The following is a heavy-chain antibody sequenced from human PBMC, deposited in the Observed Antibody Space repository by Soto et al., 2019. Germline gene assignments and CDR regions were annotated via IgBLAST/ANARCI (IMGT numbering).Heavy chain of an antibody. CDR2: IYPSGST. CDR3: VRGRSYSVYDF. CDR1: GGSISGHS. V-gene: IGHV4-4*07. D-gene: IGHD5-12*01. Sequence: SETLSLTCTVSGGSISGHSWIWIRQPAGKGLEWIGHIYPSGSTSYNPPLRSRVTMSLDTSSNQIFLNLTSVTAADTAVFYCVRGRSYSVYDFWGPGTLVTVSS. J-gene: IGHJ4*02.